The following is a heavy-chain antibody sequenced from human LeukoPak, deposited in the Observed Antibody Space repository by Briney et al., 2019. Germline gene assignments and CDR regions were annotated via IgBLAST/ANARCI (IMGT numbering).Heavy chain of an antibody. J-gene: IGHJ4*02. CDR2: ISSSSTYT. CDR1: GFTFSDYY. CDR3: ARALASGSSAFDY. V-gene: IGHV3-21*01. D-gene: IGHD1-26*01. Sequence: GGSLRLSCAVSGFTFSDYYINWVRQAPGKELEWVSSISSSSTYTYYADSVKGRFTISRDNAKNSLYLQMNSLRGEDTAVYYCARALASGSSAFDYWGQGTLVTVSS.